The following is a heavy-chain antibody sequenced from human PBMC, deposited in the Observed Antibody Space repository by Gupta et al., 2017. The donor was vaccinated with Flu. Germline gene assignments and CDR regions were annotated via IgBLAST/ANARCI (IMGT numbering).Heavy chain of an antibody. CDR1: GGSISSYY. V-gene: IGHV4-4*07. D-gene: IGHD3-10*01. Sequence: QVQLQESGPGLVKPSETLSLTCTFSGGSISSYYWSWIRQPAGKGLEWIGRIYTGGSTNYNPSLKSRGTMSVDTSKNQFSLKLSSATAAETAVYYGARGGGSDGSGVFWLHGMDVGGQGTTVTVS. J-gene: IGHJ6*02. CDR2: IYTGGST. CDR3: ARGGGSDGSGVFWLHGMDV.